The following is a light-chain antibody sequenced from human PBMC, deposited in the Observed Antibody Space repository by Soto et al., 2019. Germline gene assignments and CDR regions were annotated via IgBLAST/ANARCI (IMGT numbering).Light chain of an antibody. CDR1: SSNIGAGYD. CDR3: QYYDSSLSGSLVV. V-gene: IGLV1-40*01. Sequence: QLVLTQPPSVSGAPGQRVTISCTGSSSNIGAGYDVHWYQQLPGTAPKLLIYGNSNRPSGVPDRFSGSKSGTSASLAITGLQAEDEADYYCQYYDSSLSGSLVVFGGGTKLTVL. J-gene: IGLJ2*01. CDR2: GNS.